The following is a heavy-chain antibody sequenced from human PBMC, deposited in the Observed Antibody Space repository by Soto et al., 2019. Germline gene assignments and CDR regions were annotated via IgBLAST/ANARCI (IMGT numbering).Heavy chain of an antibody. Sequence: ASVKVSCKVSGYTLTELSMHWVRQAPGKGLEWMGGFDPEDGGTIYAQKFQGRVTMTEDTSTDTAYMELSSLRSEDTAVYYCATDRQNWNYGLFDYWGQGTLVTVSS. CDR1: GYTLTELS. D-gene: IGHD1-7*01. CDR3: ATDRQNWNYGLFDY. CDR2: FDPEDGGT. V-gene: IGHV1-24*01. J-gene: IGHJ4*02.